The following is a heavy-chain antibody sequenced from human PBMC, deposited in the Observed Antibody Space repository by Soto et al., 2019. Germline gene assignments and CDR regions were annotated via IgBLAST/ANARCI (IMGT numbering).Heavy chain of an antibody. Sequence: QVQLQQWGAGPLRPLETLSLTCGVSGGSFSGYYWAWIRQSPGKGLEWIGEINDRGSINYNPYMKSRVSISVDTSNNHYPLHLRSVTAADTAVYYCARESHDILTGPPWVWYFDLWGRGTLVTVSS. D-gene: IGHD3-9*01. CDR2: INDRGSI. V-gene: IGHV4-34*01. CDR3: ARESHDILTGPPWVWYFDL. CDR1: GGSFSGYY. J-gene: IGHJ2*01.